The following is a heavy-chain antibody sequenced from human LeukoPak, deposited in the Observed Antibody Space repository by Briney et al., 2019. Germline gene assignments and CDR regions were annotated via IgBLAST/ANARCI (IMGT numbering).Heavy chain of an antibody. CDR1: GFTFSSYW. Sequence: GGSLRLSCAASGFTFSSYWMSWVRQAPGKGLEWVANIKQDGSEKYYVDSVKGRFTISRDNAKNSPYLQMNTLRAEDPPVYYCPRGIVTDYWGQRTLVTVSS. CDR3: PRGIVTDY. V-gene: IGHV3-7*01. CDR2: IKQDGSEK. J-gene: IGHJ4*02. D-gene: IGHD3-16*02.